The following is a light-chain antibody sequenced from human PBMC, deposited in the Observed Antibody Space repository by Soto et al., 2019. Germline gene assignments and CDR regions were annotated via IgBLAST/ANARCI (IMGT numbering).Light chain of an antibody. Sequence: VLTQSPGTLSLSPGERATLSCRASQSVSSNLAWYQQKPGQAPRLLISGASSRATGIPDRFSGGGSGTDFTLTISRLEPEDFALYYCQQYGVSPISFGQGTRLEIK. CDR3: QQYGVSPIS. CDR2: GAS. CDR1: QSVSSN. J-gene: IGKJ5*01. V-gene: IGKV3-20*01.